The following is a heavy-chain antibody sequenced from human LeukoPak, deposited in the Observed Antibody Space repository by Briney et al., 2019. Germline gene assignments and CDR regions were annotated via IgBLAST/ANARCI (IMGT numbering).Heavy chain of an antibody. J-gene: IGHJ4*02. CDR2: ISYDGSNK. V-gene: IGHV3-30*03. CDR3: ARDGPSMIVVVSLDY. D-gene: IGHD3-22*01. CDR1: GFTFSSYG. Sequence: GGSLRLSCAASGFTFSSYGMHWVRQAPGKGLEWVAVISYDGSNKYYADSVKGRFTISRDNSKNTLYLQMNSLRAEDTAVYYCARDGPSMIVVVSLDYWGQGTLVTVSS.